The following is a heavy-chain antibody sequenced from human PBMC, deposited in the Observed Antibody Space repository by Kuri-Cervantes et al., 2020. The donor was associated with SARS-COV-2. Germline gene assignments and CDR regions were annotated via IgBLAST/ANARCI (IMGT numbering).Heavy chain of an antibody. CDR3: AREGYTSGQDFGS. D-gene: IGHD6-19*01. CDR1: GFIFSNYA. Sequence: GESLKISCAASGFIFSNYAMSWVRQAPGKGLEWVSTISHSGSTIHYADSVKGRFTISRDSSKNTLFLRMYSLRGDDTAIYYCAREGYTSGQDFGSWGQGALVTVSS. J-gene: IGHJ4*02. CDR2: ISHSGSTI. V-gene: IGHV3-23*01.